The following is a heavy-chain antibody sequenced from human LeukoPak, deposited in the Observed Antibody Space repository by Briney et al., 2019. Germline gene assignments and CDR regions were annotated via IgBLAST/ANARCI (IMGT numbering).Heavy chain of an antibody. CDR1: GFTFSDYN. CDR3: ARDNSVEDTAWWFDP. D-gene: IGHD4-23*01. Sequence: PGGSLRLSCAASGFTFSDYNMHWVRQAPGQGLEWMGLINPTGGSTGYAQKFQGRVTMTRDMSTSTDYMELSSLRSEDTAVYYCARDNSVEDTAWWFDPWGQGTLVTVSS. CDR2: INPTGGST. J-gene: IGHJ5*02. V-gene: IGHV1-46*01.